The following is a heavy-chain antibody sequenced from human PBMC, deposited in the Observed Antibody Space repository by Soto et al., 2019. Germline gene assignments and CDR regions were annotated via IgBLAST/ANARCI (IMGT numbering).Heavy chain of an antibody. CDR2: INHSGST. Sequence: SETLSLTCAVYGGSFSGYYWSWIRQPPGKGLEWIGEINHSGSTNYNPSLKSRVTISVDTSKNQFSLKLSSVTAADTAVYYCARRSMSRYDFWSGYYYWGQGTLVTVSS. J-gene: IGHJ4*02. D-gene: IGHD3-3*01. CDR1: GGSFSGYY. V-gene: IGHV4-34*01. CDR3: ARRSMSRYDFWSGYYY.